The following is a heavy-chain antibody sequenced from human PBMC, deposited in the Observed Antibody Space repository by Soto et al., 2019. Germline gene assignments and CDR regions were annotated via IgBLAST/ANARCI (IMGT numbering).Heavy chain of an antibody. J-gene: IGHJ6*02. Sequence: QVQLVQSGAEVKKPGSSVKVSCKASGGTFSSYTISWVRQAPGQGLEWMGRIIPILGIANYAKKFQGRVTNTEDRSTRPAYIELSSLRSEDTAEYYCAKCNFCSGGSCYTPASCYYGMDVWGQGTTVTVSS. CDR3: AKCNFCSGGSCYTPASCYYGMDV. D-gene: IGHD2-15*01. CDR2: IIPILGIA. CDR1: GGTFSSYT. V-gene: IGHV1-69*02.